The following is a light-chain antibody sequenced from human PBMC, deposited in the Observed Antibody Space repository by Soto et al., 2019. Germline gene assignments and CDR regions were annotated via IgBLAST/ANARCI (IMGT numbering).Light chain of an antibody. J-gene: IGKJ2*01. V-gene: IGKV1-39*01. CDR1: QTISSY. Sequence: DIQMTQSPSSLSASVGDRVTITCRASQTISSYLNWFQQKPGKAPKVLIYAASNLQSGVPSRFSGSGSVTDFTLTISSLQPEDFATYYCQQGYSPPYTFGQGTKLEIK. CDR3: QQGYSPPYT. CDR2: AAS.